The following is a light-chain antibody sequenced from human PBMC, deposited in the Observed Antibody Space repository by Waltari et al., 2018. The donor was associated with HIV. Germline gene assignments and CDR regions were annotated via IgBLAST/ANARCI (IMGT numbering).Light chain of an antibody. CDR1: QSIDNW. CDR3: QQYSSYSWT. CDR2: KAS. J-gene: IGKJ1*01. Sequence: DIQMTQSPSILSAIVGDRVTITCRAGQSIDNWVAWYQQKPGKAPKLLIYKASSLESGVPSRFSGSGSGTEFTLTISSLQPDDFAIYYCQQYSSYSWTFGQGTTVEIK. V-gene: IGKV1-5*03.